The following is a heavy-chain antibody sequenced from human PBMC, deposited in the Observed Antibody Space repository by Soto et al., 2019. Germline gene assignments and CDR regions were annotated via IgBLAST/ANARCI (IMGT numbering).Heavy chain of an antibody. CDR2: IIPILGTA. J-gene: IGHJ4*02. CDR3: ARGVHYDSSGYYYFY. Sequence: SVKVSCKASGGTFSSYAIDGVRQAPGQGLEWMGGIIPILGTANYAQKFQGRITITADESTSTAYMELRSLRSEDTAVYYCARGVHYDSSGYYYFYWGQGTLVTVSS. V-gene: IGHV1-69*13. CDR1: GGTFSSYA. D-gene: IGHD3-22*01.